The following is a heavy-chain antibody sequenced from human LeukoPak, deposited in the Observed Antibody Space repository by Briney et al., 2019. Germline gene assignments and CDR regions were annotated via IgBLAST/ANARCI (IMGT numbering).Heavy chain of an antibody. CDR2: IYYSGST. CDR1: GGSISSGDYY. CDR3: ASRRGHIVVVPAAPIYYFDY. V-gene: IGHV4-30-4*01. J-gene: IGHJ4*02. Sequence: SQTLSLTCTVSGGSISSGDYYWSWIRQPPGKGLEWIGYIYYSGSTYYNPSLKSRVTISVDTSKNQFSLKLSSVTAADTAVYYCASRRGHIVVVPAAPIYYFDYWGQGTLVTVSS. D-gene: IGHD2-2*01.